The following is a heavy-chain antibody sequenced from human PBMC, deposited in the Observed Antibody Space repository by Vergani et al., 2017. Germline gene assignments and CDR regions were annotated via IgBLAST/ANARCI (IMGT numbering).Heavy chain of an antibody. J-gene: IGHJ6*03. V-gene: IGHV4-34*01. D-gene: IGHD6-6*01. CDR1: GGSFSGYY. CDR3: ARGRGGAARIYYYYYMDV. Sequence: QVQLQQWGAGLLKPSETLSLTCDVYGGSFSGYYWSWIRQPPGKGLEWIGEINHSGSTNYNPSLKSRVTISVDTSKNQFSLKLSSVTAADTAVYYCARGRGGAARIYYYYYMDVWGKGTTVTVSS. CDR2: INHSGST.